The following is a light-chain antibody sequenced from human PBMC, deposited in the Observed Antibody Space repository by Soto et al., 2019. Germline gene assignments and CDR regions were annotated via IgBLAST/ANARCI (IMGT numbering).Light chain of an antibody. V-gene: IGKV1-5*03. Sequence: DIQMTQSPSTLSASVGDRVTMTCRASQSISTWLAWYQQKPGKAPKLLIYRASSLESGGPSRFSGSGSGTEFTLTISRLQPDDSATYYCQEYKDWTFGQGTKVEIK. J-gene: IGKJ1*01. CDR3: QEYKDWT. CDR1: QSISTW. CDR2: RAS.